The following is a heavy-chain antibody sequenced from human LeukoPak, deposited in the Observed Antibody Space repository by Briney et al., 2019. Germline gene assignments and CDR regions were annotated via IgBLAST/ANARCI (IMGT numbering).Heavy chain of an antibody. V-gene: IGHV4-61*02. CDR2: IYTSGST. CDR3: ARASYDFDY. D-gene: IGHD3-16*01. Sequence: PSQTLSLTCTVSGGSIGSGSYYWSWIRQPAGKGLEWIGRIYTSGSTNYNPSLMSRVSISVDTSKNQFSLKLSSVTAADTAVYYCARASYDFDYWGQGALVTVSS. J-gene: IGHJ4*02. CDR1: GGSIGSGSYY.